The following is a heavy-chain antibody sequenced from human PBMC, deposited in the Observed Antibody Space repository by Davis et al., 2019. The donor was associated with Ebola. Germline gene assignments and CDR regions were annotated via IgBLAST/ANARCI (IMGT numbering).Heavy chain of an antibody. J-gene: IGHJ4*02. CDR1: GFTFSDYY. D-gene: IGHD1-26*01. CDR2: ISSSSSYI. V-gene: IGHV3-11*06. Sequence: PGGSLRLSCAASGFTFSDYYMSWIRQAPGKGLEWVSSISSSSSYIYYADSVKGRFTISRDNAKNSLYLQMNSLRAEDTAVYYCARGVGWELRGLFDYWGQGTLVTVSS. CDR3: ARGVGWELRGLFDY.